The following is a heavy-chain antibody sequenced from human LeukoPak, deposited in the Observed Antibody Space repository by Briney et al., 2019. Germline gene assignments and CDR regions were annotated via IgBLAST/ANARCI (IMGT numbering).Heavy chain of an antibody. CDR2: INPNSGGT. J-gene: IGHJ5*02. D-gene: IGHD3-10*01. V-gene: IGHV1-2*02. CDR1: GYTFTGYY. CDR3: TRVRLLWFGELSS. Sequence: ASVKVSCKASGYTFTGYYIHWVRQAPGQGLEWMGWINPNSGGTNYAQKFQGRVTMTRDTSISTAYMEPSRLRSDDTAVYYCTRVRLLWFGELSSWGQGTLVTVSS.